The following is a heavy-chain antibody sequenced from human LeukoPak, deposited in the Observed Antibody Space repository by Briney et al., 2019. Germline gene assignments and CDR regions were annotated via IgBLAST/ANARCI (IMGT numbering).Heavy chain of an antibody. CDR1: GYTFTSYY. D-gene: IGHD3-10*01. Sequence: ASVKVSCKASGYTFTSYYMHWVRQAPGQGLEWMGIINPSGGSTSYAQKFQGRVTMTTDTSTSTAYMELRSLRFDDTAVYYCARSPEWFGESRNYYFDYWGQGTLVTVSS. V-gene: IGHV1-46*01. J-gene: IGHJ4*02. CDR2: INPSGGST. CDR3: ARSPEWFGESRNYYFDY.